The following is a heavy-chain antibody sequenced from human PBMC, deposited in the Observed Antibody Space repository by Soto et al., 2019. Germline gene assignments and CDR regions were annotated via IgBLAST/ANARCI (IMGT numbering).Heavy chain of an antibody. CDR1: GDSITGDNW. J-gene: IGHJ6*02. V-gene: IGHV4-4*02. CDR2: IHHSGAT. CDR3: ATQGFYRMGV. Sequence: QVQLQESGPGLVQPSGTLSLTCAVSGDSITGDNWWSWVRQPPGKGLEWIGEIHHSGATNYNPSLKCRVTISVDKSKNQFPLTLNSVPAADTAMFYCATQGFYRMGVWGRGTTVTVSS.